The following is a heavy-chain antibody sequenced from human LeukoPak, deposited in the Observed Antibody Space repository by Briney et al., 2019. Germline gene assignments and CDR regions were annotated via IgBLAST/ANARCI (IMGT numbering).Heavy chain of an antibody. CDR1: GGSISSGGYS. Sequence: SETLSLTCAVSGGSISSGGYSWSWIRQPPGKGLEWIGYIYHSGSTYYNPSLKSRVTISVDRSKNQFSPKLSSVTAADTAVYYCARVTKDIVVVPAAIPWYFDLWGRGTLVTVSS. J-gene: IGHJ2*01. CDR2: IYHSGST. V-gene: IGHV4-30-2*01. D-gene: IGHD2-2*01. CDR3: ARVTKDIVVVPAAIPWYFDL.